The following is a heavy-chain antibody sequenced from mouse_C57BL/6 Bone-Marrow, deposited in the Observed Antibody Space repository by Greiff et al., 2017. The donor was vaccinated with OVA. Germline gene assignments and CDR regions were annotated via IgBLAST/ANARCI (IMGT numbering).Heavy chain of an antibody. CDR1: GYSITSDY. CDR2: ISYSGST. V-gene: IGHV3-8*01. J-gene: IGHJ4*01. CDR3: ARSSSHYYGSGAMDY. D-gene: IGHD1-1*01. Sequence: EVKLMESGPGLAKPSQTLSLTCSVTGYSITSDYWNWIRKFPGNKLEYMGYISYSGSTYYNPSLKSRISITRDTSKNQYYLQLNSVTTEDTATYYCARSSSHYYGSGAMDYWGQGTSVTVSS.